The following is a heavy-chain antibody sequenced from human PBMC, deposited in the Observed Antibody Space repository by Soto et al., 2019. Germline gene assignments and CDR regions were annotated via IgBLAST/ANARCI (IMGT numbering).Heavy chain of an antibody. CDR3: ARVGYYDSSGYYAIAEYFQH. CDR2: IYYSGST. CDR1: GGSISSGDYY. D-gene: IGHD3-22*01. J-gene: IGHJ1*01. Sequence: SETLSLTCTVSGGSISSGDYYWSWIRQPPGKGLEWIGYIYYSGSTYYNPSLKSRVTISVDTSKNQFSLKLSSVTAADTAVYYCARVGYYDSSGYYAIAEYFQHWGQGTLVTVSS. V-gene: IGHV4-30-4*01.